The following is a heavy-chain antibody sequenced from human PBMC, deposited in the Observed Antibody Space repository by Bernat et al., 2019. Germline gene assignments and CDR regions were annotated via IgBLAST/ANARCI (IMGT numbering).Heavy chain of an antibody. V-gene: IGHV3-53*02. D-gene: IGHD1-1*01. Sequence: EVQLVETGGGLIQPGGSLRLSCAASGFTVSSNYRSWVRQAPGKGLEWVSVIYSGGSTYYAYYVKGRFTISRENSKNTLYLQMNSLRAEDTAVYYCARAHKRYDGMDVWCQGTAVTVSS. J-gene: IGHJ6*02. CDR1: GFTVSSNY. CDR3: ARAHKRYDGMDV. CDR2: IYSGGST.